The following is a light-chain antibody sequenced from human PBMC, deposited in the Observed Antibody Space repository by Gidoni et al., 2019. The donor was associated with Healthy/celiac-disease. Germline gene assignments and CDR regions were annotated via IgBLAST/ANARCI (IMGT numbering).Light chain of an antibody. CDR2: GAS. Sequence: EIVMTQSPAILSVSQGERATLSCRASQSVRSNLAWYQQKPGQAPRLLIYGASTRATGIPARFSGSGSGTEFTLTISSLQSEDFAVYYCQQYNNWPRTFGQGTKVEIK. CDR1: QSVRSN. J-gene: IGKJ1*01. CDR3: QQYNNWPRT. V-gene: IGKV3-15*01.